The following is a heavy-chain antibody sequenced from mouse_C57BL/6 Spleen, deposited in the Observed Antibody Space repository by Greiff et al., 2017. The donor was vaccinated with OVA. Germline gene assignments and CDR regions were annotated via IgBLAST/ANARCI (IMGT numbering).Heavy chain of an antibody. CDR1: GYTFTDYY. J-gene: IGHJ4*01. D-gene: IGHD2-3*01. V-gene: IGHV1-19*01. Sequence: VQLQQSGPVLVKPGASVKMSCKASGYTFTDYYMNWVKQSHGKSLEWIGVINPYNGGTSYNQKFKGKATLTADKSSSTAYMELNSLTSDDSAVYYCAGAEDGYYFYAMDYWGQGTSVTVSS. CDR2: INPYNGGT. CDR3: AGAEDGYYFYAMDY.